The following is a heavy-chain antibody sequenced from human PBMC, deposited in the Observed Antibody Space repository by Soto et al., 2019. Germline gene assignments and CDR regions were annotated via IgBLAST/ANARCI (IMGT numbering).Heavy chain of an antibody. J-gene: IGHJ5*02. CDR3: ARQGYNWNYNGGSGWFDP. CDR1: GYSFTSYW. CDR2: IYPGDSDT. V-gene: IGHV5-51*01. Sequence: EVQLVQSGAEVKKPGESLKISCKGSGYSFTSYWIGWVRQMPGKGLEWMGIIYPGDSDTRYSPSFQGQVTISADKSISTAYLQWSSLKASDTAMYYCARQGYNWNYNGGSGWFDPWGQGTLVTVSS. D-gene: IGHD1-7*01.